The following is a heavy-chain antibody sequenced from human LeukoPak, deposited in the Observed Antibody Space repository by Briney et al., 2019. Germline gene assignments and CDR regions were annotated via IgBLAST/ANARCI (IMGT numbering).Heavy chain of an antibody. CDR1: GFTFRSAW. Sequence: PGGSLRLSCVASGFTFRSAWMNWVRQAPGRGLEWVGRMKSKTDGGTTDYAAPVKGRFTISRDDSKTTLYLQMNSLQTDDTAVYYCTTDQVVRGVTNDYWGQGTLVTVSS. CDR3: TTDQVVRGVTNDY. CDR2: MKSKTDGGTT. D-gene: IGHD3-10*01. J-gene: IGHJ4*02. V-gene: IGHV3-15*01.